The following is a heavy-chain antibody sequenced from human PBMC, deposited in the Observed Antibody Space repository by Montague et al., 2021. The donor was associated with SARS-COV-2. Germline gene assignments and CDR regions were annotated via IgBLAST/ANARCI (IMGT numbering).Heavy chain of an antibody. J-gene: IGHJ4*02. V-gene: IGHV6-1*01. CDR1: GDSVSSNSAT. Sequence: CAISGDSVSSNSATWHWIRQSPSRGLEWLGRTYYRSRWSNDYAVSVRSRIIINPDTSTNQFSLRLSSVTPEDTAVYFCARERWAVGVSFDYWGQGTLVTASS. CDR2: TYYRSRWSN. D-gene: IGHD1-26*01. CDR3: ARERWAVGVSFDY.